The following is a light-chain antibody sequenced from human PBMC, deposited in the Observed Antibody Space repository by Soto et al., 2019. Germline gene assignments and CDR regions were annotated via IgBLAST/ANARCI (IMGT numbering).Light chain of an antibody. CDR2: DVS. CDR3: SSYTSSSTYVV. J-gene: IGLJ2*01. V-gene: IGLV2-14*01. Sequence: QSVLTQPASVSVSPGQSITISCTGTSSDVGGYNYVPWYQQHPGKAPKLMIYDVSNRPSGVSNRFSGSKSGNTASLTISGLQAEDEADYYCSSYTSSSTYVVFGGGTKVTVL. CDR1: SSDVGGYNY.